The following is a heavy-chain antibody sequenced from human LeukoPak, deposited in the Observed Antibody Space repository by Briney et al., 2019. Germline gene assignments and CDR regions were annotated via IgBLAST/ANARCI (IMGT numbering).Heavy chain of an antibody. Sequence: GGSLRLSCAVSGFTFDDYTMHWVRHAPGQGLVWVSRIKGDGISTNYADSVKGRFTISRDIAKNTLYLQMNSLRAEDTGVYYCAKDHYWSIDYWGRGTLVTVSS. D-gene: IGHD3-3*01. V-gene: IGHV3-74*01. CDR3: AKDHYWSIDY. J-gene: IGHJ4*02. CDR2: IKGDGIST. CDR1: GFTFDDYT.